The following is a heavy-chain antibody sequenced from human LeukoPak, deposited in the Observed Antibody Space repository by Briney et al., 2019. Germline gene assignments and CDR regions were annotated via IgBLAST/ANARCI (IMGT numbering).Heavy chain of an antibody. V-gene: IGHV3-21*01. CDR3: ARDLRYYFDY. J-gene: IGHJ4*02. Sequence: GGSLRLSCAASGFTFSSYSMNWVRQAPGKGLEWVSSISSSTHYIYYADSLKGRFTISRDNAKRSLYLQMNSLRAEDTAVYYCARDLRYYFDYWGQGTLVTVSS. CDR1: GFTFSSYS. CDR2: ISSSTHYI.